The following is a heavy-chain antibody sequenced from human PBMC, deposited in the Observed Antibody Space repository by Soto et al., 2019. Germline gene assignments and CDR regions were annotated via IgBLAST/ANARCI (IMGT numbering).Heavy chain of an antibody. V-gene: IGHV3-23*01. D-gene: IGHD4-17*01. CDR1: GFTFSSYA. Sequence: EVQLLESGGGLVQPGGSLRLSCADSGFTFSSYAMSWVRQAPGKGLEWVSGITGSGDNRYYADSVKGRFTISRDNTKNTLYLQMNSLRVEDTAVFYCAKDYGNFGNPLEDWGQGTLVSVPS. J-gene: IGHJ4*02. CDR2: ITGSGDNR. CDR3: AKDYGNFGNPLED.